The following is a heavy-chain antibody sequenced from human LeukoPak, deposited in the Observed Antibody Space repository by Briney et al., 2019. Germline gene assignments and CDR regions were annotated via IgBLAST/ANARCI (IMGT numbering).Heavy chain of an antibody. CDR2: ISGSSGST. CDR1: GFTFRNYA. V-gene: IGHV3-23*01. Sequence: GGSLRLSCTTYGFTFRNYAMSWVRQAPGKGLEWVLGISGSSGSTYYADSVKGRFTISRDNSKNTLYLQMNSLRAEDTAVYYCAKGAGGAAVDSSYFDYWGQGTLVTVSS. J-gene: IGHJ4*02. CDR3: AKGAGGAAVDSSYFDY. D-gene: IGHD6-13*01.